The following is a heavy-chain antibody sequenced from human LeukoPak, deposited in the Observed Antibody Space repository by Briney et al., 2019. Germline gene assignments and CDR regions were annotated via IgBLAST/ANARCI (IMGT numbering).Heavy chain of an antibody. Sequence: GGSLRLSCAASGFTFSSYSMNWVRQAPGKGLEWVSSISSSSSYIYYADSVKGRFTISRDNARNSLYLQMNSLRAEDTAVYYCARVYDIVATMVSAFDIWGQGTMVTVSS. V-gene: IGHV3-21*01. CDR3: ARVYDIVATMVSAFDI. J-gene: IGHJ3*02. CDR2: ISSSSSYI. CDR1: GFTFSSYS. D-gene: IGHD5-12*01.